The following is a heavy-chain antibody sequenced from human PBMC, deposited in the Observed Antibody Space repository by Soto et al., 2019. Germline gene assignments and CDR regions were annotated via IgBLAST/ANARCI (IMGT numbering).Heavy chain of an antibody. V-gene: IGHV4-34*01. CDR3: ARGKRGYSYGKIYFDY. CDR2: INHSGST. Sequence: SETLSLTCAVYGGSFSGYYWSWIRQPPGKGLEWIGEINHSGSTNYNPSLKSRVTISVDTSKNQFSLKLSSVTAAVTAVYYCARGKRGYSYGKIYFDYWGQGTLVTVSS. D-gene: IGHD5-18*01. CDR1: GGSFSGYY. J-gene: IGHJ4*02.